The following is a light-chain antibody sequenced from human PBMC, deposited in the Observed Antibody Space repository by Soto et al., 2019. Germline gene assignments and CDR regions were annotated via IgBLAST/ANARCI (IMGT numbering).Light chain of an antibody. CDR3: QQYNNWPL. CDR2: GAS. Sequence: EIVMTQSPATLSVSPGERATLSCRASQSVSSNLAWYQQKPGQAPRLLIYGASTRATGIPARFSGSGSGTEFTLTISRVQSEDFAVYYCQQYNNWPLFGPGTKVDIK. V-gene: IGKV3-15*01. J-gene: IGKJ3*01. CDR1: QSVSSN.